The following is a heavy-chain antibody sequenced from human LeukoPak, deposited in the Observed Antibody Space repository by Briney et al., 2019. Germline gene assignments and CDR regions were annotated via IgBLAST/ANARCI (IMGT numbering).Heavy chain of an antibody. V-gene: IGHV1-69*06. CDR3: ARGGITMVRGVIITPGGYVY. CDR2: IITIFGTA. J-gene: IGHJ4*02. Sequence: SVTVSFKASGGTFINYAISWVRQAPGQGLEGMGGIITIFGTAKYAQKFQGRVTFTADKSTSTAYRELSSLRSEDTAVYYCARGGITMVRGVIITPGGYVYWGQGTLVTVSS. CDR1: GGTFINYA. D-gene: IGHD3-10*01.